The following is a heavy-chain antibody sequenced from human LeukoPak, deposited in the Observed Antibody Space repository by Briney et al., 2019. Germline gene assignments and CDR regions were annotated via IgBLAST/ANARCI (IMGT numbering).Heavy chain of an antibody. CDR1: GGPVSSGNFY. V-gene: IGHV4-61*01. Sequence: SETLSLTCTVSGGPVSSGNFYWSWIRQPPGKGLEWIGYIFHSGHTNYNPSLKSRVTMSVDTSKNQFSLKLTSVTAADTAVYYCAACGGDCYGYYFDYWGQGTLVTASS. CDR3: AACGGDCYGYYFDY. CDR2: IFHSGHT. J-gene: IGHJ4*02. D-gene: IGHD2-21*02.